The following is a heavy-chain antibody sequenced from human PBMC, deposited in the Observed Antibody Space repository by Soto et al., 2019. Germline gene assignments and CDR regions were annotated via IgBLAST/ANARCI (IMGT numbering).Heavy chain of an antibody. J-gene: IGHJ6*02. V-gene: IGHV3-30*18. D-gene: IGHD3-9*01. CDR2: ISYDGSNK. CDR1: GLTFSSYG. CDR3: AKSRYFDRDRTYYYDMDV. Sequence: QVQLMESGGGVVQPGRSLRLSCAASGLTFSSYGMHWVRQAPGKGLEWVAVISYDGSNKYYADSVKGRFTISRDNSKNTLYLQMNSLRAEDTAVYYCAKSRYFDRDRTYYYDMDVWGQGTTVTVSS.